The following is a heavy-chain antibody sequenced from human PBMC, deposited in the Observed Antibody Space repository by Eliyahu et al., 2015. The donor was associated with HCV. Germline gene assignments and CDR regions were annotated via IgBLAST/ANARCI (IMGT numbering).Heavy chain of an antibody. V-gene: IGHV5-51*01. J-gene: IGHJ6*02. CDR1: GYSFTSYX. CDR2: IYPGDSDT. Sequence: EVQLVQSGAEVKKPGESLKISCKGSGYSFTSYXIGWVRQMPGKGLEWMGVIYPGDSDTRYSPSFXGQVTISADKSISTAYLQWSSLKASDTAMYYCARLGREWYSSSSPVLRNYYYYGMDVWGQGTTVTVSS. D-gene: IGHD6-6*01. CDR3: ARLGREWYSSSSPVLRNYYYYGMDV.